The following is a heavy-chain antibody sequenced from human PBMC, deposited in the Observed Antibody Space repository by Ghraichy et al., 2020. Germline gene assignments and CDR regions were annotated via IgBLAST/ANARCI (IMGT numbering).Heavy chain of an antibody. Sequence: GESLNISCAASGFTFTNYAMSWVRQAPGKGLEWVSGISGRGGSTYYADSVKGRFTISSDNSKNTLYLQMNSLRAEDTAVYYCAKSGWLNYFENWGQGTLVTVSS. CDR3: AKSGWLNYFEN. J-gene: IGHJ4*02. V-gene: IGHV3-23*01. D-gene: IGHD6-19*01. CDR2: ISGRGGST. CDR1: GFTFTNYA.